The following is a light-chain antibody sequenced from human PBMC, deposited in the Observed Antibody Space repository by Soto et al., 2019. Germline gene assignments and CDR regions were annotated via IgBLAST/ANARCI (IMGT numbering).Light chain of an antibody. CDR2: GAS. Sequence: DIQMTQSPSSLSASVGDRVTITCQASRGISTYLAWFQQKPGKVPKLLIYGASTLQSGVPSRFSGSGSGTDFTLTISSLQPEDVATYYCQKYNSAPWTFGQGTKVEIK. CDR3: QKYNSAPWT. CDR1: RGISTY. J-gene: IGKJ1*01. V-gene: IGKV1-27*01.